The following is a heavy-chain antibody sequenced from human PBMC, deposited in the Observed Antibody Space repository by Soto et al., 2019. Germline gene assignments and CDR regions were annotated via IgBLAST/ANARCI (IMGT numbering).Heavy chain of an antibody. CDR1: GFSFSTYN. CDR2: IDASSTHI. CDR3: VRQQYDFLVDP. V-gene: IGHV3-21*01. D-gene: IGHD3-16*01. J-gene: IGHJ5*02. Sequence: EVQLVESGGGLVKPGGSLRLSCAASGFSFSTYNMNWVRQAPGKGLEWVAAIDASSTHIYYADSVKGRFTISRDNGKSSQYLQMDSLSAEDTALYYCVRQQYDFLVDPWGQGTLVTVSS.